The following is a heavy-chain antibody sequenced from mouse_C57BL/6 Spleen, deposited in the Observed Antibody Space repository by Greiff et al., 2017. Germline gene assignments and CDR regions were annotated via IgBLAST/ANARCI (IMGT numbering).Heavy chain of an antibody. CDR3: TTSGNYGNYYAMDY. CDR2: IDPEGGDT. CDR1: GFNIKDYY. Sequence: EVQLQQSGAELVRPGASVKLSCTASGFNIKDYYMHWVKQRPEQGLEWIGRIDPEGGDTEYAPKFQGKATMTADTSSNTAYLQLSSLTSEDTAVYYCTTSGNYGNYYAMDYWGQGTSVTVSS. J-gene: IGHJ4*01. D-gene: IGHD2-1*01. V-gene: IGHV14-1*01.